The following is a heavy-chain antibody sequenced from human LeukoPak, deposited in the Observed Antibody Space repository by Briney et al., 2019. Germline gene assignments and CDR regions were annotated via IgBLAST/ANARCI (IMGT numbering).Heavy chain of an antibody. CDR2: IYYSGST. V-gene: IGHV4-59*01. Sequence: SETLSLTCTVSGGSISSYYWSWIRQPPGKGLEWIGYIYYSGSTNYSPSLKSRVTISVDTSKNQFSLKLSSVTAADTAVYYCARDVGITIFGVADDAFDIWGQGTMVTVSS. CDR1: GGSISSYY. CDR3: ARDVGITIFGVADDAFDI. J-gene: IGHJ3*02. D-gene: IGHD3-3*01.